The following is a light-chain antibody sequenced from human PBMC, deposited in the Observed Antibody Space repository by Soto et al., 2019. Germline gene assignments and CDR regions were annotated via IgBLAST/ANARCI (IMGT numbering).Light chain of an antibody. Sequence: EIVMTQSPLSLPVTPGEPASISCRSSQNLLHSNGYNYLNWYLQKPGQSPQLLIYVGSTRASGVADWFSGGGSGTVFTLKISRVEAEDVGVYYCVQGLYTPRAFGQGTKLEIK. V-gene: IGKV2-28*01. J-gene: IGKJ2*01. CDR2: VGS. CDR3: VQGLYTPRA. CDR1: QNLLHSNGYNY.